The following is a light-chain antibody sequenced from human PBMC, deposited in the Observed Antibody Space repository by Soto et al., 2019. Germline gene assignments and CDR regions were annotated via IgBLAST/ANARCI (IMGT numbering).Light chain of an antibody. V-gene: IGLV2-23*02. CDR3: CSFADFTYV. Sequence: QAVVTQPASVSGSPGQSITISCTGTSSDIGSYDLVSWYQQHPGTAPKLIIYEVTKRPSGVSTRFSGSKSGNTASLTTSGLQAVEEADYYCCSFADFTYVFGTGTKVTVL. CDR2: EVT. CDR1: SSDIGSYDL. J-gene: IGLJ1*01.